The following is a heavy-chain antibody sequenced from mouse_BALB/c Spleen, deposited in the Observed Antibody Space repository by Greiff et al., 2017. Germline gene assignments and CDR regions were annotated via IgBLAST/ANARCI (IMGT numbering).Heavy chain of an antibody. V-gene: IGHV1S137*01. CDR3: ARLRDYYAMDY. CDR2: ISTYYGDA. J-gene: IGHJ4*01. D-gene: IGHD2-12*01. CDR1: GYTFTDYA. Sequence: QLQQSGAELVRPGVSVKISCQGSGYTFTDYAMHWVKQSHAKSLEWIGVISTYYGDASYNQKFKGKATMTVDKSSSTAYMELARLTSEDSAIYYCARLRDYYAMDYWGQGTSVTVSS.